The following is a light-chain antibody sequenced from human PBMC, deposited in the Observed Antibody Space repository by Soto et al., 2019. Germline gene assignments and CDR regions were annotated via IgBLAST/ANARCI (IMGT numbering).Light chain of an antibody. CDR1: QTVNSN. CDR2: GAS. V-gene: IGKV3-15*01. Sequence: ENVLTQSPGTLSLSRGDRATLSCMASQTVNSNLAGYQQKPGQAPRLLRYGASTRATVSPAMFSGSGSVTEFTLTSSSLQPEDVATYYCQKYLRSIWTFGQGTKVDIK. CDR3: QKYLRSIWT. J-gene: IGKJ1*01.